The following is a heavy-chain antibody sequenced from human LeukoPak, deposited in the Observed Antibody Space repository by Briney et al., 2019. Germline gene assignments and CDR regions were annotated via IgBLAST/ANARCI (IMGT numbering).Heavy chain of an antibody. CDR1: GGTFSSYA. D-gene: IGHD3-22*01. Sequence: SVKVSCKAAGGTFSSYAISWVRQAPGQGLEWMGGIIPIFGTANYAQKFQGRVTITTDESTSTAYMELSSLRSEDTAVYYCARGYYYDSSGYFAYWGQGTLVTVSS. J-gene: IGHJ4*02. V-gene: IGHV1-69*05. CDR3: ARGYYYDSSGYFAY. CDR2: IIPIFGTA.